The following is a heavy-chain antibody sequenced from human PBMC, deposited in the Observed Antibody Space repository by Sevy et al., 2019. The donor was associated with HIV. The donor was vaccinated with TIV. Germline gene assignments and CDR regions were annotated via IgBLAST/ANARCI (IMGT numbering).Heavy chain of an antibody. CDR1: GFTFSNAW. J-gene: IGHJ6*02. CDR3: TTDYSNTPKYYYYYGMDV. D-gene: IGHD4-4*01. CDR2: IKSKTDGGTT. V-gene: IGHV3-15*01. Sequence: GGSLRLSCAASGFTFSNAWMSWVRQAPGKGLEWVGRIKSKTDGGTTDYAAPVKGRFTISRDDSKNTLYLQMNSLKTEDTAVYYCTTDYSNTPKYYYYYGMDVWGQGTTVTVSS.